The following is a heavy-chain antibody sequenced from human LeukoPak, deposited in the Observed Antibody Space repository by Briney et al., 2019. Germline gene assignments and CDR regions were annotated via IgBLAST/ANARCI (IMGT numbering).Heavy chain of an antibody. Sequence: GSLRLSCAASGFTFSSYAMSWVRQAPGKGLEWVSAISGSGGSTYYADSVKGRFTISRDNSKNTLFVQMNSLRAEDTAVYYCAREGSNGGYDYWGQGTLVTVAS. CDR3: AREGSNGGYDY. CDR1: GFTFSSYA. V-gene: IGHV3-23*01. J-gene: IGHJ4*02. D-gene: IGHD2-8*01. CDR2: ISGSGGST.